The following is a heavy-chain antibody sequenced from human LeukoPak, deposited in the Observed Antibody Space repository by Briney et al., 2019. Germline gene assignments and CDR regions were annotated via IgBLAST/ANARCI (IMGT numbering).Heavy chain of an antibody. CDR2: IYSGGNT. V-gene: IGHV3-66*01. D-gene: IGHD1-1*01. J-gene: IGHJ3*02. Sequence: GGSLRLSCATSGFTVSSNYMTWVREAPGKGLEWVSLIYSGGNTSYADSVRGRFTISRDNSKTTLYLQMNSLRAEDTAVYYCARIETVADAFDIWGQGTLVTISS. CDR1: GFTVSSNY. CDR3: ARIETVADAFDI.